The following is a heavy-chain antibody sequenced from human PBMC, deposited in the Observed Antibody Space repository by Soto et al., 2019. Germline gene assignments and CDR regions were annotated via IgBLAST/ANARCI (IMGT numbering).Heavy chain of an antibody. CDR2: IYYSGST. D-gene: IGHD6-19*01. V-gene: IGHV4-59*01. Sequence: SETLSLTCTVSGGSISSYYWSWIRQPPGKGLEWIGYIYYSGSTNYNPPLKSRVTISVDTSKNQFSLKLSSVTAADTAVYYCARDRYSSGYFDYWGQGTLVTVSS. J-gene: IGHJ4*02. CDR3: ARDRYSSGYFDY. CDR1: GGSISSYY.